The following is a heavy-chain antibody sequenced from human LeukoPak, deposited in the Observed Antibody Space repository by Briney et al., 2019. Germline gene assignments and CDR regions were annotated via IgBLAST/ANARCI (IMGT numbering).Heavy chain of an antibody. D-gene: IGHD2-2*01. CDR3: AAAGYCSSTSCSPYYYYGMDV. V-gene: IGHV1-58*02. CDR1: GFTFTSSA. Sequence: SVKVSCKASGFTFTSSAMQWVRQARGQRLEWIGWIVVGSGNTNYAQKFQERVTITRDMSTSTAYMELSSLRSEDTAVYYCAAAGYCSSTSCSPYYYYGMDVLGQGTTVTVSS. CDR2: IVVGSGNT. J-gene: IGHJ6*02.